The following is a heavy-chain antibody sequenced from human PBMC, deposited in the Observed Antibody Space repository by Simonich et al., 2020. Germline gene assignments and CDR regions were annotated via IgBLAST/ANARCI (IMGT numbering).Heavy chain of an antibody. CDR3: ARAYSSSWYNWFDP. J-gene: IGHJ5*02. CDR2: IWYDGSNN. CDR1: GFTFSCYG. Sequence: QVQLVESGGGVVQPGRSLRLSCASSGFTFSCYGMHWVRQAPGKGREWVVVIWYDGSNNDYANSVKGRFTISRDNSKNTLYLQMNSLRAEDTAVYYCARAYSSSWYNWFDPWGQGTLVTVSS. D-gene: IGHD6-13*01. V-gene: IGHV3-33*01.